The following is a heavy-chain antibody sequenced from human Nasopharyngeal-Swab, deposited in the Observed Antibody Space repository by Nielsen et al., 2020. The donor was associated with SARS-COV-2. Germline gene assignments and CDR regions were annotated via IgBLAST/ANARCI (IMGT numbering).Heavy chain of an antibody. V-gene: IGHV2-70*01. J-gene: IGHJ4*02. D-gene: IGHD1-1*01. Sequence: SGPTLVKPTQTLTLTCTFSGFSLSTSGMSVSWIRQPPGKALEWLALTDWDDDKYYSTSLKTSLTISKDTSKNQVVLTMTNMDPVDTATYYCARVPATGYYFDYWGQGTLVTVSS. CDR2: TDWDDDK. CDR1: GFSLSTSGMS. CDR3: ARVPATGYYFDY.